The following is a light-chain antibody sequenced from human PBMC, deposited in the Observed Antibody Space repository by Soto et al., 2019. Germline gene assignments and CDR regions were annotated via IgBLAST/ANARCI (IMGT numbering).Light chain of an antibody. CDR2: YPS. Sequence: EIMMTQSPATLSVSPGERATLSCRAIRKFGNNLAWYQQKPGKAPRLLFYYPSTRATGIPARFSGSGSGTEFTLTISSLQSEDFALYYCQQYNNWPPITFGQGTRLEIK. CDR3: QQYNNWPPIT. J-gene: IGKJ5*01. V-gene: IGKV3-15*01. CDR1: RKFGNN.